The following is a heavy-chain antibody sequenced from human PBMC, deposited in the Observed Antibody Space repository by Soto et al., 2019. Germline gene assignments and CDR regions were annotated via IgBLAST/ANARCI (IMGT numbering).Heavy chain of an antibody. CDR1: GYTFTSYY. CDR3: ARDLYDSSGYSAQRPPYYYYGMDV. CDR2: INPSGGST. V-gene: IGHV1-46*01. Sequence: QVQLVQSGAEVKKPGTSVKVSCKASGYTFTSYYMHWVRQAPGQGLEWMGIINPSGGSTSYAQKFQGRVTMTRDTSTSSVYMELSSLRSEDTAVYYCARDLYDSSGYSAQRPPYYYYGMDVWGQGTTVTVSS. D-gene: IGHD3-22*01. J-gene: IGHJ6*02.